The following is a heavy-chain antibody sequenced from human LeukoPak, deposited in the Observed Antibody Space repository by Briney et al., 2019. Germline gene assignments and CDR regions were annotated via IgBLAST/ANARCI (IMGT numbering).Heavy chain of an antibody. CDR1: VYTFTGYY. D-gene: IGHD3-10*01. CDR3: ARVKGRFGELSYYFDY. CDR2: INPNSGGT. J-gene: IGHJ4*02. Sequence: ASVKVSCKASVYTFTGYYMHWVRQAPGQGLEWMGWINPNSGGTNYAQKFQGRVTMTRDTSISTAYMELSRLRSDDTAVYYCARVKGRFGELSYYFDYWGQGTLVTVSS. V-gene: IGHV1-2*02.